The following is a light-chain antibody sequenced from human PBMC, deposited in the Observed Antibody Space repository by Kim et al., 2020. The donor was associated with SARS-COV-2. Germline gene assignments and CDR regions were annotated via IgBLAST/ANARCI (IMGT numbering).Light chain of an antibody. Sequence: SYELTQPPSVSVSPRQTASITCSGDQLGDKYVCWYQQRPGQSPVLVIYQDKNRPSGIPERFSGSNSGNTATLTISGTQAMDEADYYCQAWDTTVVFGGGTQLTVL. V-gene: IGLV3-1*01. CDR2: QDK. J-gene: IGLJ2*01. CDR3: QAWDTTVV. CDR1: QLGDKY.